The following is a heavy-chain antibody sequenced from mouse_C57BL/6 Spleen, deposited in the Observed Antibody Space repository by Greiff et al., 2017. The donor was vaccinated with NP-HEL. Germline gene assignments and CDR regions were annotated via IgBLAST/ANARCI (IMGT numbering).Heavy chain of an antibody. Sequence: VQLVESGAELVKPGASVKMSCKASGYTFTSYWITWVKQRPGQGLEWIGDIYPGSGSTNYNEKFKSKATLTVDTSSSTAYMQLSSLTSEDSAVYYCASPITTVPYYAMDYWGQGTSVTVSS. CDR3: ASPITTVPYYAMDY. CDR1: GYTFTSYW. CDR2: IYPGSGST. V-gene: IGHV1-55*01. J-gene: IGHJ4*01. D-gene: IGHD1-1*01.